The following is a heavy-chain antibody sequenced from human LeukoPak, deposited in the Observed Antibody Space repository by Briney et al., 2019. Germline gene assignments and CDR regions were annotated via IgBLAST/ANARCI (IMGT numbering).Heavy chain of an antibody. CDR2: IYYSGST. V-gene: IGHV4-31*03. D-gene: IGHD4-11*01. CDR1: GGSISSGGYY. J-gene: IGHJ5*02. Sequence: SQTLSLTCTVSGGSISSGGYYWSWIRQHPGKGLEWIGYIYYSGSTYYNPALKSRVTISVDTSKNQFSLKLSSVTAADTAVYYCARNYNDYNNWFDPWGQGTLVTVSS. CDR3: ARNYNDYNNWFDP.